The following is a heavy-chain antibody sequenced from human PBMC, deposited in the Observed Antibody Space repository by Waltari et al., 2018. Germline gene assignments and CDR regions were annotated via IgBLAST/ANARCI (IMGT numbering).Heavy chain of an antibody. V-gene: IGHV4-59*01. D-gene: IGHD3-10*01. CDR3: TREGDSEGALDI. Sequence: QVQLQESSPGLVTPSATLSLTCTVSGVSIQTYYWTWIRQSPGEGLEWIGYIYDTGTTNYNPSLQSRVTISVDTSKTQFSLKLSSVTAADKAIYFCTREGDSEGALDIWGQGTMVTVSS. CDR2: IYDTGTT. CDR1: GVSIQTYY. J-gene: IGHJ3*02.